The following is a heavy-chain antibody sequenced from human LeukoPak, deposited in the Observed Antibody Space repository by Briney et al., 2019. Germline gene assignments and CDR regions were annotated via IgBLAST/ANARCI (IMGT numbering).Heavy chain of an antibody. J-gene: IGHJ4*02. CDR2: INHSGST. D-gene: IGHD3-16*01. Sequence: SSETLSLTCAVYGGSFSGYYWSWIRQPPGKGLEWIGEINHSGSTNYNPSLKSRVTISVDTSKNQFSLKLSSVTAADTAVYYCARPPARGTYDFDYWGQGALVTVSS. CDR3: ARPPARGTYDFDY. CDR1: GGSFSGYY. V-gene: IGHV4-34*01.